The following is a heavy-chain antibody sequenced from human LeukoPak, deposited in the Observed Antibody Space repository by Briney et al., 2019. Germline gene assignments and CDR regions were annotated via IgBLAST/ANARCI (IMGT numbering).Heavy chain of an antibody. D-gene: IGHD3-3*02. CDR2: IYPGDSDT. CDR1: GYSFTTYW. CDR3: ARTSSTKLTDYNWFDP. Sequence: GESLKISCKGSGYSFTTYWIGWVRPMPGKGPEWMGIIYPGDSDTRYSPSFQGQVTISADKSISTAYLQWSSLKASDTAMYYCARTSSTKLTDYNWFDPWGQGTLVTVSS. J-gene: IGHJ5*02. V-gene: IGHV5-51*01.